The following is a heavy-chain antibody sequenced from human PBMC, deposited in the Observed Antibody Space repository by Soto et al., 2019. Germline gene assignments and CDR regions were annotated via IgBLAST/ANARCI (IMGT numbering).Heavy chain of an antibody. J-gene: IGHJ5*02. Sequence: SVKVSCKASGGTFSSYAISWVRQAPGQGREWMGGIIPIFGTANYAQKFQGRVTITADESTSTAYMELSSLRSEDTAVYYCARDKGLRMGKLAWFDTWGQGTLVTVSS. CDR3: ARDKGLRMGKLAWFDT. CDR2: IIPIFGTA. CDR1: GGTFSSYA. V-gene: IGHV1-69*13. D-gene: IGHD3-16*01.